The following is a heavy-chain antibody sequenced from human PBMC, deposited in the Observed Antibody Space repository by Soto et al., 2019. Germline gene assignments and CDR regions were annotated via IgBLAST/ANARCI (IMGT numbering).Heavy chain of an antibody. CDR3: AMGGSYPDYYVDS. Sequence: SETLSLTCSVAGGSISISGYYWGWIRQPPGKGLEWIGNIYYRGNTHYNPSLKSRVTISVDTSKNQFALHLSSVTAAETAVYFCAMGGSYPDYYVDSWGPGTLVTVSS. CDR2: IYYRGNT. D-gene: IGHD1-26*01. V-gene: IGHV4-39*01. CDR1: GGSISISGYY. J-gene: IGHJ4*02.